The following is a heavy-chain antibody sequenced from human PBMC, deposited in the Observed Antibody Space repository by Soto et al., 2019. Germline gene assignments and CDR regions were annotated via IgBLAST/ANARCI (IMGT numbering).Heavy chain of an antibody. CDR2: ISYDGSNK. CDR3: ARDQGYCSGGSCGSGAFDI. CDR1: GFTFSSYA. J-gene: IGHJ3*02. D-gene: IGHD2-15*01. Sequence: AGGSLRLSCAASGFTFSSYAMHWVRQAPGKGLEWVAVISYDGSNKYYADSVKGRFTISRDNSKNTLYLQMNSLRAEDTAVYYCARDQGYCSGGSCGSGAFDIWGQGTMVTVSS. V-gene: IGHV3-30-3*01.